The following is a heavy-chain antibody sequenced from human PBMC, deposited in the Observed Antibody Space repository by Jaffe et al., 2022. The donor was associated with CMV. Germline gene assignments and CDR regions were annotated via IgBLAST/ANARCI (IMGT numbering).Heavy chain of an antibody. CDR1: GFTFSSYS. J-gene: IGHJ6*03. CDR3: ARDAADYYYYMDV. D-gene: IGHD6-25*01. Sequence: EVQLVESGGGLVKPGGSLRLSCAASGFTFSSYSMNWVRQAPGKGLEWVSSISSSSSYIYYADSVKGRFTISRDNAKNSLYLQMNSLRAEDTAVYYCARDAADYYYYMDVWGKGTTVTVSS. V-gene: IGHV3-21*01. CDR2: ISSSSSYI.